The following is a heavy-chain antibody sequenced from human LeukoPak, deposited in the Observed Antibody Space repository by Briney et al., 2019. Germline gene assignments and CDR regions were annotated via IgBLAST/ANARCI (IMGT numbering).Heavy chain of an antibody. J-gene: IGHJ4*02. V-gene: IGHV4-34*01. Sequence: PSETLSLTCAVYGGSFSGYYWSWIRQPPGKGLEWIGEITHSGSTNYNPSLKSRVTISVDTSKNQFSLKLSSVTAADTAVYYCAREARIAAAGTPYYYFDYWGQGTLVTVSS. CDR2: ITHSGST. D-gene: IGHD6-13*01. CDR1: GGSFSGYY. CDR3: AREARIAAAGTPYYYFDY.